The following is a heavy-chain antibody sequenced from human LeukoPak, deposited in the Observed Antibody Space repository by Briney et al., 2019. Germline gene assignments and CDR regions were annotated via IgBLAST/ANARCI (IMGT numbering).Heavy chain of an antibody. D-gene: IGHD3-10*01. V-gene: IGHV4-30-2*01. CDR3: ARYYYGSGQDV. J-gene: IGHJ6*02. Sequence: SQTLSLTCAVSGGSISSGGYSWRWIRQPPGKGLEWIGYIYHSGSTYYNPSLKSRVTISVDRSKNQFSLKLSSVTAADTAVYYCARYYYGSGQDVWGQGTTVTVSS. CDR2: IYHSGST. CDR1: GGSISSGGYS.